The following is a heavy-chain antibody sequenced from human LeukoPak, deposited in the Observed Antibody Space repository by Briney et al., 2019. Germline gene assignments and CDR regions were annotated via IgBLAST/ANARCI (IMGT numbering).Heavy chain of an antibody. CDR1: GFNFNNYW. CDR3: ARDLAAWDV. Sequence: PGGSLRLSCAASGFNFNNYWMSWVRQAPGKGLEWVANINPDGSEKYSVDSVTGRFTISRDNAENTMFLQMNSLRAEDSAIYYCARDLAAWDVWGKGTTVTVSS. J-gene: IGHJ6*04. V-gene: IGHV3-7*01. CDR2: INPDGSEK.